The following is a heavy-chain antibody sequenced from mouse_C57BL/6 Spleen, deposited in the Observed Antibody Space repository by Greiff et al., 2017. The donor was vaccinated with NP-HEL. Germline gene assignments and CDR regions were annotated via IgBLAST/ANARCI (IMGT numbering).Heavy chain of an antibody. V-gene: IGHV5-6*01. J-gene: IGHJ2*01. CDR3: ARQVGPYYFDY. Sequence: EVKLVESGGDLVKPGGSLKLSCAASGFTFSSYGMSWVRQTPDKRLEWVATISSGGSYTYYPDSVKGRFTLSRDNAKNTLYLQMSSLKSEDTAMYYCARQVGPYYFDYWGQGTTLTVSS. D-gene: IGHD1-1*02. CDR1: GFTFSSYG. CDR2: ISSGGSYT.